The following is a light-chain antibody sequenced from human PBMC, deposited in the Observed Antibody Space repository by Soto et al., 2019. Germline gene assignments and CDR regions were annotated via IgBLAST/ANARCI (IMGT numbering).Light chain of an antibody. CDR1: QSISNN. J-gene: IGKJ2*01. Sequence: DIVMTQSPATLSVSPGERATLSCRASQSISNNLAWYQQKPGQAPRLLIYDASTRATGVPARFSGSGSGTTFTLTISSLQSEDFAVYYCQQCTNWPPYTFGQATQLEIK. CDR2: DAS. V-gene: IGKV3-15*01. CDR3: QQCTNWPPYT.